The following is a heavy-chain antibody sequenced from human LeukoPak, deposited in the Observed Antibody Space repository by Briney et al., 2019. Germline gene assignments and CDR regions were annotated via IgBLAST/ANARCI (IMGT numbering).Heavy chain of an antibody. CDR2: ISWNSGSI. V-gene: IGHV3-9*03. J-gene: IGHJ4*02. CDR1: GFTFDDYA. D-gene: IGHD3-9*01. CDR3: AKAGGDILTGYHYFDY. Sequence: GGSLRLSCAASGFTFDDYAMHWVRQAPGKGLEWVSGISWNSGSIGYADSVEGRFTISRDNAKNSLDLQMNSLRAEDMASYYCAKAGGDILTGYHYFDYWGQGTLVTVSS.